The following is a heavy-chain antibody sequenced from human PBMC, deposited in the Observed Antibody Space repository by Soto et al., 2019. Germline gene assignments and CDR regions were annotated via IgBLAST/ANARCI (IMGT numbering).Heavy chain of an antibody. CDR1: GFSLITSGMC. V-gene: IGHV2-70*01. D-gene: IGHD6-6*01. CDR3: ARTNIAARTQGYGMDV. J-gene: IGHJ6*02. Sequence: SGPTLVNPTQTLTLTCTFSGFSLITSGMCVSWIRQPPGKALEWLALIDWDDDKYYSTSLKTRLTISKDTSKNQVVLTMTNMDPVDTATYYCARTNIAARTQGYGMDVWGQGTTVTVSS. CDR2: IDWDDDK.